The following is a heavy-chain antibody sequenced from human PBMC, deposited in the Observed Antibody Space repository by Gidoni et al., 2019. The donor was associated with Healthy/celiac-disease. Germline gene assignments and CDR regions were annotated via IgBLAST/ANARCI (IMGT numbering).Heavy chain of an antibody. CDR2: IWYDGSNK. D-gene: IGHD6-19*01. J-gene: IGHJ3*02. V-gene: IGHV3-33*01. Sequence: APGKGLEWVAVIWYDGSNKYYADSVKGRFTISRDNSKNTLYLQMNSLRAEDTAVYYCARDQVAVAGDDAFDIWGQGTMVTVSS. CDR3: ARDQVAVAGDDAFDI.